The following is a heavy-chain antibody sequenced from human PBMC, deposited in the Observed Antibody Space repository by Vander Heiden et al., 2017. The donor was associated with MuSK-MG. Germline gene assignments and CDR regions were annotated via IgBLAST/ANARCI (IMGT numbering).Heavy chain of an antibody. D-gene: IGHD4-17*01. V-gene: IGHV4-39*01. CDR2: IYYSGST. CDR3: ARHGDTVTNVPLDY. J-gene: IGHJ4*02. Sequence: QLQLQESGPGLVKPSETLSLTCTVSGGSISSSSYYWGWIRQPPGKGLEWIGSIYYSGSTYYNPSLKSRVTISVDTSKNQFSLKLSSVTAADTAVYYCARHGDTVTNVPLDYWGQGTLVTVSS. CDR1: GGSISSSSYY.